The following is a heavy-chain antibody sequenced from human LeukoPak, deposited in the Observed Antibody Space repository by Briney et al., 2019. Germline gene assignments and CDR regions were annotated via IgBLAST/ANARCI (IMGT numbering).Heavy chain of an antibody. Sequence: GGSLRLPYAGSGFTFSTYAMSWVRQAPGEGLEWVSSIRSSRDSTYYADSVKGRFTTSRDNSKSTLYLQMNSLRAEDTAVYYCASRGTGWGQGILVTVSS. J-gene: IGHJ4*02. D-gene: IGHD3-16*01. CDR2: IRSSRDST. V-gene: IGHV3-23*01. CDR3: ASRGTG. CDR1: GFTFSTYA.